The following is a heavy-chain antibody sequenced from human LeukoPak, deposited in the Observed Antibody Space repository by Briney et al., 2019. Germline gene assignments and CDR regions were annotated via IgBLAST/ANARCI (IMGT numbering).Heavy chain of an antibody. Sequence: SETLSLTCTVSGYSISSGYYWGWIRQPPGKGLEWIGNIYHTGSTNYNPSLKSRVTISVDTSKNQFSLKLSSVTAADTAVYYCASLDGYKGFFDYWGQGTLVTVSS. J-gene: IGHJ4*02. CDR1: GYSISSGYY. V-gene: IGHV4-38-2*02. D-gene: IGHD5-24*01. CDR3: ASLDGYKGFFDY. CDR2: IYHTGST.